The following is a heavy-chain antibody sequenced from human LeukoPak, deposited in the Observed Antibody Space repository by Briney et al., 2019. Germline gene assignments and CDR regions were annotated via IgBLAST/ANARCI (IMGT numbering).Heavy chain of an antibody. CDR2: INQDGSKE. Sequence: GGSLRLSCAASGFTFSNYWMTWVRQAPGKGLEWVAHINQDGSKEYYMDSVKARFTISRDNARNSLSLQMNSLRAEDTAVYYCVRDGGVSGYDLLDYWGQGTLVTVSS. V-gene: IGHV3-7*01. CDR1: GFTFSNYW. J-gene: IGHJ4*02. CDR3: VRDGGVSGYDLLDY. D-gene: IGHD5-12*01.